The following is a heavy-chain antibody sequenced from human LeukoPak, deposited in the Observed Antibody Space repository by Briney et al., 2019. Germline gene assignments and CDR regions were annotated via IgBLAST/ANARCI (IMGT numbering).Heavy chain of an antibody. CDR3: ARHFLWSGYYKSYYYYGMDV. V-gene: IGHV5-51*01. Sequence: GESLKISCKGSGYSFTSYWIGWVRQMPGKGQEWMGIIYPGDSDTRYSPSFQGQVTISADKSISTTYLQWSSLKASDTAMYYCARHFLWSGYYKSYYYYGMDVWGQGTTVTVSS. CDR1: GYSFTSYW. J-gene: IGHJ6*02. D-gene: IGHD3-3*01. CDR2: IYPGDSDT.